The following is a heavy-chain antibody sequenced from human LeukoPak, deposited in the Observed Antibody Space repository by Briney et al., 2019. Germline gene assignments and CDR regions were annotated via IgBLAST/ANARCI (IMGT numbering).Heavy chain of an antibody. V-gene: IGHV3-23*01. CDR1: GFTFSSYA. CDR3: AKRGGTYYFDD. D-gene: IGHD1-7*01. J-gene: IGHJ4*02. Sequence: GGSLRLSCAASGFTFSSYAMRWVRQAPGKGLEWVSGISGSGGSTYYADSVRGRFTISRDNSRNTLYLQMNSLRAEDTAVYYCAKRGGTYYFDDWGQGTLVTVSS. CDR2: ISGSGGST.